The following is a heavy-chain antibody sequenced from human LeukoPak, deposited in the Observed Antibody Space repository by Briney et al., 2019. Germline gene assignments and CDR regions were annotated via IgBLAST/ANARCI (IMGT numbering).Heavy chain of an antibody. CDR3: AKGAYYDSSGYQISGYYFDY. Sequence: GGSLRLSCAASGFTFNSYGMHWVRQAPGKGLEWVAVIWYDGSNKYYADSVKGRFTISRDNSKNTLYLQMNSLRAEDTAVYYCAKGAYYDSSGYQISGYYFDYWGQGTLVTVSS. CDR2: IWYDGSNK. D-gene: IGHD3-22*01. V-gene: IGHV3-33*06. CDR1: GFTFNSYG. J-gene: IGHJ4*02.